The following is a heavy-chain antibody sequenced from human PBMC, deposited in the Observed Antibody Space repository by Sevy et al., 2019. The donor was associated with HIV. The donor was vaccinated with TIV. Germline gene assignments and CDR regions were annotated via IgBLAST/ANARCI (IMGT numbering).Heavy chain of an antibody. CDR1: GFTFSSYA. J-gene: IGHJ1*01. V-gene: IGHV3-23*01. CDR2: ISGSGGST. D-gene: IGHD1-26*01. Sequence: GGSLRLSCAASGFTFSSYAMSWVRQAPGKGLEWDSAISGSGGSTYYADSVKGRFTISRDNSKNTLYLQMNSLRAEDTAVYYCAKDPRPSPSGSPGYFQHWGQGTLVTVSS. CDR3: AKDPRPSPSGSPGYFQH.